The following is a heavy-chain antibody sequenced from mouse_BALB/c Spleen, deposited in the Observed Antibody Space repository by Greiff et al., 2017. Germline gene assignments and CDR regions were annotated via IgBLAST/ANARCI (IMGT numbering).Heavy chain of an antibody. J-gene: IGHJ2*01. D-gene: IGHD2-3*01. CDR2: ISSGGGYT. Sequence: EVQLVESGGDLVKPGGSLKLSCAASGFTFSSYGMSWVSQTPDQRLEWVATISSGGGYTYYPDSVKGRFTISQDTDKNTLYLHLSSLKSEDTAMYYCARPYDGYFFDDWGEGTTLSVSS. V-gene: IGHV5-6*01. CDR3: ARPYDGYFFDD. CDR1: GFTFSSYG.